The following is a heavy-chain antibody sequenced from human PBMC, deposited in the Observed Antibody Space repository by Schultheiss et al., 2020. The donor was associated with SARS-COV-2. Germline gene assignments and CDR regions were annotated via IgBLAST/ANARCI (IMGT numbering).Heavy chain of an antibody. D-gene: IGHD3-22*01. CDR2: ISGSGGST. V-gene: IGHV3-23*01. CDR3: AKDRPDNYDSSGQDY. CDR1: GFTFSSYA. J-gene: IGHJ4*02. Sequence: GSLRLSCAASGFTFSSYAMSWVRQAPGKGLEWVSAISGSGGSTYYADSVKGRFTISRDNAKNSLYLQMNSLRAEDTAVYYCAKDRPDNYDSSGQDYWGQGTLVTVSS.